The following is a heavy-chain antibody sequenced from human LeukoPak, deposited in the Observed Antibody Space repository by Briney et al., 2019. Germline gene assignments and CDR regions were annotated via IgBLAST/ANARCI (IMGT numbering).Heavy chain of an antibody. Sequence: GRSLRLSCAASGFTFRSHAMHWVRQAPGKGLEWVAQIWSGGNYAYYIDSMKGRFTISRDNFRNTLYLEMSSLGVEDTGVYYCSKPARTDGFDIWGHGTMVTVSS. D-gene: IGHD6-25*01. CDR1: GFTFRSHA. J-gene: IGHJ3*02. V-gene: IGHV3-33*06. CDR3: SKPARTDGFDI. CDR2: IWSGGNYA.